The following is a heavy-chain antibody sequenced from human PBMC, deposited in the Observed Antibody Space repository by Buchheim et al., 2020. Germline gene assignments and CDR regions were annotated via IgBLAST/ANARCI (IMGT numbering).Heavy chain of an antibody. CDR2: ISFDGTTT. Sequence: QVKLVESGGGVVQRGTSLRLSCAASGFTFNSFAMNWVRQAPGKGLEWVALISFDGTTTYYTQSVKGRFTISRDNSENRLYLEMSRLSPEDTAVYYCAKSSLAVRGINTRTIFAEYWGQGT. D-gene: IGHD3-10*02. CDR1: GFTFNSFA. V-gene: IGHV3-30*04. J-gene: IGHJ4*02. CDR3: AKSSLAVRGINTRTIFAEY.